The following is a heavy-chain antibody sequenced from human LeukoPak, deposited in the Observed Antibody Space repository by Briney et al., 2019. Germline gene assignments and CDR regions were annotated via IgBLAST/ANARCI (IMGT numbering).Heavy chain of an antibody. J-gene: IGHJ6*03. Sequence: PSETLSLTCAVYGGSFSGYYWSWIRQPPGKGPEWIGEINHSGSTNYNPSLKSRVTISVDTSKNQFSLKLSSVTAADTAVYYCARIYDFWSGYYYMDVWGKGTTVTVSS. CDR3: ARIYDFWSGYYYMDV. D-gene: IGHD3-3*01. CDR1: GGSFSGYY. CDR2: INHSGST. V-gene: IGHV4-34*01.